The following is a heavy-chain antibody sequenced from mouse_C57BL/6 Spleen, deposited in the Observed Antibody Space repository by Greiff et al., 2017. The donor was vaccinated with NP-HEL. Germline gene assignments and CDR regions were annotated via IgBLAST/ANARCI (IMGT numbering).Heavy chain of an antibody. CDR3: AIEGGYYHGPWFAY. D-gene: IGHD2-3*01. CDR2: IHPSDSDT. V-gene: IGHV1-74*01. Sequence: QVQLKQPGAALVKPGASVKVSCKASGYTFTSYWMHWVKQRPGQGLEWIGRIHPSDSDTNYNQKFKGKATLTVDKSSSTAYMQLSSLTSEDSAVYYCAIEGGYYHGPWFAYWGQGTLVTVSA. CDR1: GYTFTSYW. J-gene: IGHJ3*01.